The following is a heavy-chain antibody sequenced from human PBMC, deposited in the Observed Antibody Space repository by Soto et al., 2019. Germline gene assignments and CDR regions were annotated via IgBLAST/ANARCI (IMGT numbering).Heavy chain of an antibody. J-gene: IGHJ5*02. CDR3: ARAHHCGGGSCSSFSWFDP. D-gene: IGHD2-15*01. CDR2: IYYSGST. Sequence: SETLSLTCTVSGGSISSGGYYWSWIRQHPGKGLEWIGYIYYSGSTYYNPSLKSRVTISADTSKNQFSLKLTSVTAADTAVYYCARAHHCGGGSCSSFSWFDPWGQGTLVTVSS. CDR1: GGSISSGGYY. V-gene: IGHV4-31*03.